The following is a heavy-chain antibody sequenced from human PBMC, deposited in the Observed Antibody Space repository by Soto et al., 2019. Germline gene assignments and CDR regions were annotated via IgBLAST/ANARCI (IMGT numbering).Heavy chain of an antibody. CDR3: AKSTEVWMATTEFDY. D-gene: IGHD5-12*01. CDR2: ISGSGGST. V-gene: IGHV3-23*01. CDR1: GFTFSSYA. J-gene: IGHJ4*02. Sequence: PGGSLRLSCAASGFTFSSYAMSWVRQAPGKGLEWVSAISGSGGSTYYADSVKGRFTISRDNSKNTLYLQMNSLRAEDTAVYYCAKSTEVWMATTEFDYWGQGTLVTVSS.